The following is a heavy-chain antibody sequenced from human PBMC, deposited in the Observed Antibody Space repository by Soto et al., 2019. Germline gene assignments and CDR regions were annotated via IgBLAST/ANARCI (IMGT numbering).Heavy chain of an antibody. CDR2: IYTSGST. V-gene: IGHV4-4*07. D-gene: IGHD3-10*01. J-gene: IGHJ4*02. CDR1: GGSISSYY. CDR3: ARDLKFGQADY. Sequence: SETLSLTCTVSGGSISSYYWTWIRQPSGKGLEWIGRIYTSGSTNYNPSLKSRVTMSVDTSKNQFSLKLSSVAAADTAVYYCARDLKFGQADYWGQGSQVTAPQ.